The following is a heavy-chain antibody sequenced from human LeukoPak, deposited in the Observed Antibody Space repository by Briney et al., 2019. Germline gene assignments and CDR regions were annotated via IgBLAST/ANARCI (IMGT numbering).Heavy chain of an antibody. D-gene: IGHD2-2*03. CDR3: ARGGPGYCSSISCYPRWFDP. J-gene: IGHJ5*02. Sequence: SETLSLTCAVYGGSFSGYYWSWIRQPPGEGLEWIGEINHSGSTNYNPSLKSRVTILVDTSKNQFSLKLSSVTAADTAVYYCARGGPGYCSSISCYPRWFDPWGQGTLVTVSS. CDR1: GGSFSGYY. CDR2: INHSGST. V-gene: IGHV4-34*01.